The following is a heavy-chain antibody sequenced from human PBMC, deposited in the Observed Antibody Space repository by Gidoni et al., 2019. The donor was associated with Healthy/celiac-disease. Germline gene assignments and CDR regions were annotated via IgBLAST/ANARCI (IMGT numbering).Heavy chain of an antibody. CDR2: ISGSGGST. Sequence: EVQLLESGGGLVQPGGSLRLSCAASGFTVSRSAMRWLRQAQGTGLEWVSAISGSGGSTYYEDSVKGRFTISRDNSKNTLYLQMNRLRAEDKAVYYCAKGLDRIAADGTGFDYWGQGTLVTVSS. D-gene: IGHD6-13*01. CDR3: AKGLDRIAADGTGFDY. CDR1: GFTVSRSA. J-gene: IGHJ4*02. V-gene: IGHV3-23*01.